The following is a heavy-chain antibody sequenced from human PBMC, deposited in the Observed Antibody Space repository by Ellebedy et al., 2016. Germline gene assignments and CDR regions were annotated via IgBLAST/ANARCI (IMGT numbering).Heavy chain of an antibody. CDR2: VYYSGST. V-gene: IGHV4-39*01. Sequence: SETLSLXXTVSGGPLSSSSYYWAWIRQPPGGGLEWIGSVYYSGSTHYNPSLKSRLTISVDTSKSQFSLKLGSVTAADTAVYYCARLYGDYLKADYWGQGTLVTVSS. J-gene: IGHJ4*02. CDR3: ARLYGDYLKADY. CDR1: GGPLSSSSYY. D-gene: IGHD4-17*01.